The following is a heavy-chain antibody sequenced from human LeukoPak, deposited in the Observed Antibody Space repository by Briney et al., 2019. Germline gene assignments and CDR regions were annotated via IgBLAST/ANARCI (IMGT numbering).Heavy chain of an antibody. J-gene: IGHJ5*02. CDR2: IRYGGSNK. CDR3: ARDLVEMASNWFDP. V-gene: IGHV3-30*02. Sequence: GGSLRLSCAPSGVTFSSYGMHWVRQALGKGLEWVAFIRYGGSNKYYADSVKGRFTISRDNSKNTLYLQMNSLRTEDTAVYYCARDLVEMASNWFDPWGQGTLVTVSS. D-gene: IGHD5-24*01. CDR1: GVTFSSYG.